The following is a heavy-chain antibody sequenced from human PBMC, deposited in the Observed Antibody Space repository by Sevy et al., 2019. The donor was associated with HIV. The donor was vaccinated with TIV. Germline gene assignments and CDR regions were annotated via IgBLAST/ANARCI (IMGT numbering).Heavy chain of an antibody. D-gene: IGHD3-3*01. Sequence: SETLSLTCTVSGGSISSYYWSWIRQPPGKGLEWIGYIYYSGSTNYNPSLKSRFTISVDTSKNQFSLKLSSVTAADTAVYYCARLSGNYDFWSGYADAFDIWGQGTMVTVSS. CDR1: GGSISSYY. V-gene: IGHV4-59*01. J-gene: IGHJ3*02. CDR3: ARLSGNYDFWSGYADAFDI. CDR2: IYYSGST.